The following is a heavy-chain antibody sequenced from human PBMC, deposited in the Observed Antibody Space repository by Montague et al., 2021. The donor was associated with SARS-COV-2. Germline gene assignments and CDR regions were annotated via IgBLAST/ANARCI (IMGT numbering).Heavy chain of an antibody. V-gene: IGHV4-59*01. CDR2: IYYRGST. Sequence: SETLSLTCTVSNGSINSYYWSWVRQPAGERLEWIGYIYYRGSTNXNPSLESRVTMSIDTSKNQFSLKLRSVTAADTAVYFCAREGLHNWFDPWGQGTLVIVSS. CDR3: AREGLHNWFDP. CDR1: NGSINSYY. J-gene: IGHJ5*02.